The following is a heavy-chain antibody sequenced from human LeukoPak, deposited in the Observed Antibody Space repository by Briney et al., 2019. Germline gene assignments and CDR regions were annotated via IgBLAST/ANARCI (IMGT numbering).Heavy chain of an antibody. CDR2: ISSSSTYI. CDR3: ARSSYFDY. Sequence: GGSLRLSCPATGLPLSSFSTNWFRPASRKGLEWVSVISSSSTYIYYADSVKGRFTISRDNAKNSLYLQMNSLRAEDTAVYYCARSSYFDYWGQGTLVAVSS. CDR1: GLPLSSFS. J-gene: IGHJ4*02. V-gene: IGHV3-21*01. D-gene: IGHD1-26*01.